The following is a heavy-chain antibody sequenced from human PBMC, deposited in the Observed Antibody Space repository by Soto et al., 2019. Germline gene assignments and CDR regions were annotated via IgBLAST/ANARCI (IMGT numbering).Heavy chain of an antibody. J-gene: IGHJ6*02. D-gene: IGHD6-6*01. CDR3: ARDSIAARPGYYYYYGMDV. Sequence: QVQLVQSGAEVKKPGASVKVSCKASGYTFTSYGISWVRQAPGQGLEWMGWISAYNGNTNYAQKLQGRGTMTTDTSTSTAYMELRSLRSDDTAVYYCARDSIAARPGYYYYYGMDVWGQGTTVTVSS. CDR1: GYTFTSYG. V-gene: IGHV1-18*01. CDR2: ISAYNGNT.